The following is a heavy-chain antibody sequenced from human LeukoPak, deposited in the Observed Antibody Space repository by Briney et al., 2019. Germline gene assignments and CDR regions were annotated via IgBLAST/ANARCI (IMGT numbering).Heavy chain of an antibody. CDR3: ARGPRIKTIFGVVITRGGFDP. J-gene: IGHJ5*02. V-gene: IGHV1-8*01. CDR2: MNPNSGNT. CDR1: GYTFTSYD. Sequence: EASVKVSCKASGYTFTSYDINWVRQATGQGLEWMGWMNPNSGNTGYAQKFQGRVTMTRNTSISTAYMELSSLRSEDTAVYYCARGPRIKTIFGVVITRGGFDPWGQGTLVTVSS. D-gene: IGHD3-3*01.